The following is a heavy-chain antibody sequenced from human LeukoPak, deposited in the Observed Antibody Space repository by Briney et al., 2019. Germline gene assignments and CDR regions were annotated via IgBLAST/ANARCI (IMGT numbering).Heavy chain of an antibody. V-gene: IGHV3-23*01. CDR1: GFTFSSYA. CDR3: ALTMVRGVNGMDV. CDR2: ITASGSST. D-gene: IGHD3-10*01. J-gene: IGHJ6*02. Sequence: GGSLRLSCAASGFTFSSYAMTWVRQAPGKGLDWVATITASGSSTFHADSVKGRFTISRDNSKNSLYLQMNSLRAEDTAVYYCALTMVRGVNGMDVWGQGTTVTVSS.